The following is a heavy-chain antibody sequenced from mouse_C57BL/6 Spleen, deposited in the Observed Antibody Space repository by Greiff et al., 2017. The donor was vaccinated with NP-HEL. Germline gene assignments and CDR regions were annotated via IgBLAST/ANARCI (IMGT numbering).Heavy chain of an antibody. Sequence: QVQLQQPGAELVEPGASVKLSCKASGYTFTSYWMHWVKQRPGQGLEWIGMIHPNSGSTNYNEKFKSKATLTVDKSSSTAYMQLSSLTSEDSAVYYCARSSYSNPYAMDYWGQGTSVTVSS. CDR2: IHPNSGST. CDR3: ARSSYSNPYAMDY. CDR1: GYTFTSYW. D-gene: IGHD2-5*01. V-gene: IGHV1-64*01. J-gene: IGHJ4*01.